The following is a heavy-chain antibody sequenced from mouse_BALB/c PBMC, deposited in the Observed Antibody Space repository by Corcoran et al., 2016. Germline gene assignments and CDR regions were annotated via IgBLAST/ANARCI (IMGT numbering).Heavy chain of an antibody. D-gene: IGHD1-1*01. CDR1: GYTFSSYW. J-gene: IGHJ1*01. CDR2: ILPGSGST. V-gene: IGHV1-9*01. Sequence: QVQLQQSGAELMKPGASVKISCKATGYTFSSYWIEWVKQRHGHGLEWIGEILPGSGSTNYNEKFKGKATFTADTSSNTAYMQLSNLTSEDSAVYYCARNYGSSPYWYFDVWGAGTTVTVSS. CDR3: ARNYGSSPYWYFDV.